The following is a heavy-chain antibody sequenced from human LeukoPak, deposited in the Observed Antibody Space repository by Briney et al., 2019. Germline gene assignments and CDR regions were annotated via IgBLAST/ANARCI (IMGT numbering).Heavy chain of an antibody. CDR2: INHSGST. D-gene: IGHD3-16*01. CDR3: ARGLSARTFDY. CDR1: GGSISSYY. Sequence: PSETLSLTSTVSGGSISSYYWSWIRRPPGKGLEWIGEINHSGSTNYNPSLKSRVTISVDTSKNQFSLKLSSVTAADTAVYYCARGLSARTFDYWGQGTLVTVSS. J-gene: IGHJ4*02. V-gene: IGHV4-34*01.